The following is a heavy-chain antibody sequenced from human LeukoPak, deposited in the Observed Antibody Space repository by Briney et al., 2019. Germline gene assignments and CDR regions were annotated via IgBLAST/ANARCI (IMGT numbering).Heavy chain of an antibody. D-gene: IGHD2-21*01. CDR1: GFTFSSYA. J-gene: IGHJ4*02. CDR2: ISGSGGST. CDR3: ARDRHSGTDY. Sequence: GGSLRLSCAASGFTFSSYAMSWVRQAPGKGLEWVSAISGSGGSTYYADSVKGRFTISRDNSKDTLYLQMNSLRIEDTAVYYCARDRHSGTDYWGQGTLVTVSS. V-gene: IGHV3-23*01.